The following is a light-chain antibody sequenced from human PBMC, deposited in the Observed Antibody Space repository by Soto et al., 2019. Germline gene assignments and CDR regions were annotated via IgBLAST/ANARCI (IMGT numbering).Light chain of an antibody. J-gene: IGKJ1*01. V-gene: IGKV3-20*01. Sequence: EIVMTQSPGTLSLSPGESATLSCRASQSVSNNYLAWYQQKPGQAPRLLIYGASNRATGIQDRFSGSGSGTDSTLTIRRLEPEDFAVYYCKQYGSSGTCGQGTKVDIK. CDR3: KQYGSSGT. CDR2: GAS. CDR1: QSVSNNY.